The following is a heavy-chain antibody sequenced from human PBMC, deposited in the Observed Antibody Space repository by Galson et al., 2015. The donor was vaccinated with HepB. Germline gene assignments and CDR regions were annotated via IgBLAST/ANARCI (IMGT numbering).Heavy chain of an antibody. Sequence: SLRLSCAASGFTLSSYAMHWVRQAPGKGLEWVAVIAYDGSNKYYADSVKGRFTISRDNSKNTLYLQMNSLRAEDTAVYYCARDLGGFYIGYWGQGTLVTVSS. D-gene: IGHD3-3*01. V-gene: IGHV3-30-3*01. CDR1: GFTLSSYA. CDR3: ARDLGGFYIGY. CDR2: IAYDGSNK. J-gene: IGHJ4*02.